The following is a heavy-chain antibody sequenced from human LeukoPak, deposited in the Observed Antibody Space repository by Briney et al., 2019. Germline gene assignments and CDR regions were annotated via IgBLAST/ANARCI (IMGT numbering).Heavy chain of an antibody. CDR2: IIPIFGTA. V-gene: IGHV1-69*13. CDR1: GGTFSSYA. Sequence: ASVKVSRKASGGTFSSYAISWVRQAPGQGLEWMGGIIPIFGTANYAQKFQGRVTITADESTSTAYMELRSLRSDDTAVYYCARLGPGSVDTFDYWGQGTLVTVSS. CDR3: ARLGPGSVDTFDY. D-gene: IGHD2-8*02. J-gene: IGHJ4*02.